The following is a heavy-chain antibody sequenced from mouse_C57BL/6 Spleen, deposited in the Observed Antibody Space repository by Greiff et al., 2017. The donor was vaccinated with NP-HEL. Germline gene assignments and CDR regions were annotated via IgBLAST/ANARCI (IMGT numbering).Heavy chain of an antibody. V-gene: IGHV1-15*01. J-gene: IGHJ2*01. D-gene: IGHD1-1*01. CDR2: IDPETGGT. CDR3: TRGSSPYYFDY. Sequence: QVQLQHSGAELVRPGASVTLSCKASGYTFTDYEMHWVKQTPVHGLEWIGAIDPETGGTAYNQKFKGKAILTADKSSSTAYMELRSLTSEDSAVYYCTRGSSPYYFDYWGQGTTLTVSS. CDR1: GYTFTDYE.